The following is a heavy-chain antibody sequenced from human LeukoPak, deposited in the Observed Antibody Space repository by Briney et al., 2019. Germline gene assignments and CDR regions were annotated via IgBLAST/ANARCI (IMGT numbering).Heavy chain of an antibody. J-gene: IGHJ5*02. CDR3: ARAGDWFDP. D-gene: IGHD3-10*01. CDR1: GGSISSYY. V-gene: IGHV4-59*01. Sequence: SETLSLTCTVSGGSISSYYWSWIRQPPGKGLEWIGYNYYSGSTNYNPSLKSRVTISVDTSKNQFSLKLSSVTAADTAVYYCARAGDWFDPWGQGTLVTVSS. CDR2: NYYSGST.